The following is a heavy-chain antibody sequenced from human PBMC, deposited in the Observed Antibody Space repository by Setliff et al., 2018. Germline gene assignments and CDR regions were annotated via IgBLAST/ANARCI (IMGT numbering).Heavy chain of an antibody. J-gene: IGHJ4*02. D-gene: IGHD6-13*01. V-gene: IGHV3-7*01. CDR2: IKQDGSEK. CDR1: GFTFSSYW. Sequence: PGGSLSLSCAASGFTFSSYWMSWVRQAPGKGLEWVANIKQDGSEKYYVDSVKGRFTISXXNAKXSLXXXXXXXXXXXXAVYYCARGGRISYRPSTSWYILDYWGQGTLVTVSS. CDR3: ARGGRISYRPSTSWYILDY.